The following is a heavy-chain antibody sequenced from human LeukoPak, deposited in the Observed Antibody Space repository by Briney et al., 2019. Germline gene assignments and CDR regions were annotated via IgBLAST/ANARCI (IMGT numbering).Heavy chain of an antibody. D-gene: IGHD1-1*01. CDR2: IYPGDSDT. CDR3: ARQIRYADGALDY. Sequence: GESLKISCKGSGYSFTSYWIGWVRQMPGKGLEWMGIIYPGDSDTRYSPSFQGRVTISADKSISTAYLQWSSLKASDTAMYYCARQIRYADGALDYWGQGTLVTVSS. V-gene: IGHV5-51*01. J-gene: IGHJ4*02. CDR1: GYSFTSYW.